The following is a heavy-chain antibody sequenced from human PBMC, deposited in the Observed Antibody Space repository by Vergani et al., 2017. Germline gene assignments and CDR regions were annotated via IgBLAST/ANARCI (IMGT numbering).Heavy chain of an antibody. Sequence: QVQLQESGPGLVKPSETLSLTCTVSGGSVSSGSYYWSWIRQPAGKGLEWIGYIYYSGSTNYNPSLKSRVTMSVDTSKNQFSLKLSSVTAADTAVYYCARDHPYCSSTSCYRXFDLWGRGTLVTVSS. CDR3: ARDHPYCSSTSCYRXFDL. D-gene: IGHD2-2*01. CDR1: GGSVSSGSYY. CDR2: IYYSGST. V-gene: IGHV4-61*10. J-gene: IGHJ2*01.